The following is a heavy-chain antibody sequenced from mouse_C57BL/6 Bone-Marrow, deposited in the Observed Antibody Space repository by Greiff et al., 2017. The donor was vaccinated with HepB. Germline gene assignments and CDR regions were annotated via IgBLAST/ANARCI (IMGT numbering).Heavy chain of an antibody. CDR3: ARGGWLLRGAWFAY. Sequence: VQLQQSGTELVKPGASVKLSCKASGYTFTSYWMHWVKQRPGQGLEWIGNINPSNGGTNYNEKFKSKATLTVDKSSSTAYMQLSSLTSEDSAVYYCARGGWLLRGAWFAYWGQGTLVTVSA. D-gene: IGHD2-3*01. V-gene: IGHV1-53*01. CDR2: INPSNGGT. J-gene: IGHJ3*01. CDR1: GYTFTSYW.